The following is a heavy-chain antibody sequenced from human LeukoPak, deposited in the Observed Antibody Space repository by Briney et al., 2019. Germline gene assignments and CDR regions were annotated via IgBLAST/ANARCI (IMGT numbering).Heavy chain of an antibody. J-gene: IGHJ4*02. CDR2: IRYDGSNK. D-gene: IGHD3-22*01. Sequence: GGSLRLSCAASGFTFSSYGMHWVRQAPGTGLEWVAFIRYDGSNKYYADSVKGRFTISRDNSKNTLYLQMNSLRAEDTAVYYCAKEDDSSGYYGYWGQGTLVTVSS. V-gene: IGHV3-30*02. CDR3: AKEDDSSGYYGY. CDR1: GFTFSSYG.